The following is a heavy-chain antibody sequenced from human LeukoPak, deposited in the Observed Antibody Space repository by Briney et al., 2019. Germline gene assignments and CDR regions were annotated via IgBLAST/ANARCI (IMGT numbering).Heavy chain of an antibody. CDR1: GFTVSSNY. D-gene: IGHD2-15*01. CDR2: IYSGGST. J-gene: IGHJ4*02. Sequence: PGGSLRLSCAASGFTVSSNYMSWVRQTPGKGLEWVSVIYSGGSTYYADSVKGRFTISRHNSKNTLYLQMNSLRSEDTAVYYCATGPVRFVGWPSSYYFDYWGQGTLVTVSS. V-gene: IGHV3-53*04. CDR3: ATGPVRFVGWPSSYYFDY.